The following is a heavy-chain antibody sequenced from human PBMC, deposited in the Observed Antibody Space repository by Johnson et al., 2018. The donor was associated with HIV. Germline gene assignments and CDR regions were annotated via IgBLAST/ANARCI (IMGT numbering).Heavy chain of an antibody. V-gene: IGHV3-20*04. J-gene: IGHJ3*02. CDR1: GFTFDDYG. CDR2: INWDGGST. Sequence: EVQLVESGGGVVQPGRSLRLSCAASGFTFDDYGMSWVRQAPGKGLEWISGINWDGGSTGSADSVKGRFTISRDNAKNSLYLQMNSLRAEDTALYYCARVSYSGTYWAFDIWGQGIMVTVSS. CDR3: ARVSYSGTYWAFDI. D-gene: IGHD1-26*01.